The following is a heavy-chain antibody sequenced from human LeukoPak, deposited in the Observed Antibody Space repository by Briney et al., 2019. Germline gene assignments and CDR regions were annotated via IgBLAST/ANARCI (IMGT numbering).Heavy chain of an antibody. J-gene: IGHJ4*02. CDR2: INHSGST. V-gene: IGHV4-34*01. CDR3: ARGPDYYGSEYYFDY. D-gene: IGHD3-10*01. CDR1: GGSFSGYY. Sequence: SETLSLTCAVYGGSFSGYYWSWIRQPPGKGLEWIGEINHSGSTNYNPSLKSRVTISVDTSKNQFSLKLSSVTAAGTAVYYCARGPDYYGSEYYFDYWGQGTLVTVSS.